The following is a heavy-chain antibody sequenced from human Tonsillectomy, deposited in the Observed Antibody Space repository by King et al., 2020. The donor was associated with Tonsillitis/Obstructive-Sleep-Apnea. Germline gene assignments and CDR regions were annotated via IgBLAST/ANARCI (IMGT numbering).Heavy chain of an antibody. D-gene: IGHD3-9*01. J-gene: IGHJ6*03. Sequence: VQLVESGGGLVQPGGSLRLSCAASGFTFSSYDMHWVRQVTGKGLEWVSAICTAGDTYYAGSVKGRFTIARDNAKDSLYLQMKGLRAGDTAVYYCAAIFGDMDVWGKGTTVTVSS. CDR1: GFTFSSYD. V-gene: IGHV3-13*01. CDR2: ICTAGDT. CDR3: AAIFGDMDV.